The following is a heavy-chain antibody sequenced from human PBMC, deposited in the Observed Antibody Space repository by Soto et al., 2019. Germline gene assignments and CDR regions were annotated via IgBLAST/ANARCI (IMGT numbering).Heavy chain of an antibody. CDR3: ARDQEPTQPPFLFSPYYFDY. V-gene: IGHV3-30-3*01. D-gene: IGHD3-3*01. Sequence: GGSLRLSCAASGFTFSSYATHWVRQAPGKGLEWVAVISYDGSNKYYADSVKGRFTISRDNSKNTLYLQMNSLRAEDTAVYYCARDQEPTQPPFLFSPYYFDYWGQGTLVTVSS. CDR1: GFTFSSYA. CDR2: ISYDGSNK. J-gene: IGHJ4*02.